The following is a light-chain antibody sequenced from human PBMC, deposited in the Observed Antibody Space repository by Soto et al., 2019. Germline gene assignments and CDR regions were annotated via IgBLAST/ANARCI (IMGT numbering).Light chain of an antibody. CDR3: QHYDNLPYT. V-gene: IGKV1-33*01. CDR1: QDISNY. J-gene: IGKJ2*01. CDR2: DAS. Sequence: DIQMTQSPSSLSASVGDRVTITCQASQDISNYLKWYQQKPGKAPKLLIDDASNLETGVPSRFSGSGSGTDFTFTISSLQPEDIATYYCQHYDNLPYTFGQGTKLEIK.